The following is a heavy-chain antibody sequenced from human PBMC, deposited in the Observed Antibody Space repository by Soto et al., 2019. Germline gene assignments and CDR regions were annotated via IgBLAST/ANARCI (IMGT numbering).Heavy chain of an antibody. Sequence: PSETLSLTCTVSGGSISSGDNYWSWIRQPPGNGLEWIGYTFYSGSTYYNPSLESRVAISVDTSKNQFSLKLSSVTAADTAVYYCARVKTGPSGDVYCLDYWGQGTLVTVSS. CDR2: TFYSGST. CDR1: GGSISSGDNY. CDR3: ARVKTGPSGDVYCLDY. D-gene: IGHD3-10*01. J-gene: IGHJ4*02. V-gene: IGHV4-30-4*01.